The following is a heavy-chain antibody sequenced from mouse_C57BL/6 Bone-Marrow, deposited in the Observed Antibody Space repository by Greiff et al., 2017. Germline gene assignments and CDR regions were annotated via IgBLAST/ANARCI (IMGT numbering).Heavy chain of an antibody. CDR1: GYTFTSYW. CDR2: INPGSGGT. CDR3: ARWGTTVVDWYFDV. D-gene: IGHD1-1*01. V-gene: IGHV1-53*01. Sequence: QVQLQQPGTELVKPGASVKLSCKASGYTFTSYWMHWVKQRPGQGLEWIGNINPGSGGTNYNEKFKSKATLTADPSSSTAYMQLSSLTSEDSAVDYCARWGTTVVDWYFDVWGTGTTVTVSS. J-gene: IGHJ1*03.